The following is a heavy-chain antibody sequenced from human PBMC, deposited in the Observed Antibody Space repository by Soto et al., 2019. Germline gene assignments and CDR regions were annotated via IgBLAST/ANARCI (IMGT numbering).Heavy chain of an antibody. D-gene: IGHD5-12*01. V-gene: IGHV3-9*01. Sequence: PGGSLILSCAASGFTFSSYGMHWVRQAPGKGLEWVAGIRWNSSSIDYADSVKGRFTISRDNAKNSLYLQMNSLRAEDTALYYCAKVRIVATIRDAFDIWGQGTMVTVSS. CDR3: AKVRIVATIRDAFDI. CDR2: IRWNSSSI. J-gene: IGHJ3*02. CDR1: GFTFSSYG.